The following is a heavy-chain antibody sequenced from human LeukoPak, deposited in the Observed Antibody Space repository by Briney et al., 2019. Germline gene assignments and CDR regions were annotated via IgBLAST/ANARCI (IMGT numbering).Heavy chain of an antibody. CDR2: IMQDGSEK. D-gene: IGHD3-16*01. V-gene: IGHV3-7*01. CDR3: ARDLKGGVPHLYYFDY. Sequence: PGGSLRLSCSASGFTFSSYWMSWVRQAPGKGLEWVANIMQDGSEKYYVDSVKGRFTISRDNAKNSLYLQMNSLRAEDTAVYYCARDLKGGVPHLYYFDYWGQGTLVTVSS. J-gene: IGHJ4*02. CDR1: GFTFSSYW.